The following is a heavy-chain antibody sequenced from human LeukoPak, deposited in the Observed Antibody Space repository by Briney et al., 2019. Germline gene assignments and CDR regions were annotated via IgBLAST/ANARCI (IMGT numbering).Heavy chain of an antibody. D-gene: IGHD3-22*01. CDR1: GFTFSSYS. Sequence: GGSLRLSCAASGFTFSSYSMTWVRQAPGKGLEWVSSISSSSSYIYYADSVKGRFTISRDNAKNSLYLQMNSLRAEDTAVYYCARVSNYYDSSGLIFDAFDIWGQGTMVTVSS. J-gene: IGHJ3*02. V-gene: IGHV3-21*01. CDR3: ARVSNYYDSSGLIFDAFDI. CDR2: ISSSSSYI.